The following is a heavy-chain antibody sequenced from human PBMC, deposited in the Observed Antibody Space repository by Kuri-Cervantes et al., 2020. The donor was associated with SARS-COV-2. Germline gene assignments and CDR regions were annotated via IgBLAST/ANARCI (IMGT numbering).Heavy chain of an antibody. V-gene: IGHV1-69*04. CDR2: IIPILGIA. D-gene: IGHD2-15*01. Sequence: SVKVSCKASGGTFSSYAISWVRQAPGQGLEWMGRIIPILGIANYAQKFQGRVTITADKSTSTAYMELSSLRSEDTAVYYCARVGGRMVHVAGTRDNYGMGVWGQGTTVTVSS. CDR1: GGTFSSYA. J-gene: IGHJ6*02. CDR3: ARVGGRMVHVAGTRDNYGMGV.